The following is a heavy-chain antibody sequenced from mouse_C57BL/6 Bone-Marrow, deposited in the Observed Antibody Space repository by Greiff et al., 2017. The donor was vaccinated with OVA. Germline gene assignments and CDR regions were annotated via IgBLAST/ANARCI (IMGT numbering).Heavy chain of an antibody. CDR1: GYTFTEYT. CDR3: AINWAGNY. Sequence: QVQLKQSGAELVKPGASVKLSCKASGYTFTEYTIHWVKQRSGQGLEWIGWFYPGSGSIKYNEKFKGKATFTADTSSNTAYMQLSSLTTEDSAIYYCAINWAGNYWGQGTTLTVSS. V-gene: IGHV1-62-2*01. CDR2: FYPGSGSI. J-gene: IGHJ2*01. D-gene: IGHD4-1*01.